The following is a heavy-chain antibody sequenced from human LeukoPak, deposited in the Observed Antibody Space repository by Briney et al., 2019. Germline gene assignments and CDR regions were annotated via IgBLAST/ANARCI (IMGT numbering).Heavy chain of an antibody. CDR2: IYTSGST. D-gene: IGHD6-13*01. CDR3: ARSTEVAAAGSAY. CDR1: GGSISNSSYY. Sequence: SETLSLTCTVSGGSISNSSYYWGWIRQPAGKGLEWIGRIYTSGSTNYNPSLKSRVTMSVDTSKNQFSLKLSSVTAADTAVYYCARSTEVAAAGSAYWGQGTLVTVSS. J-gene: IGHJ4*02. V-gene: IGHV4-61*02.